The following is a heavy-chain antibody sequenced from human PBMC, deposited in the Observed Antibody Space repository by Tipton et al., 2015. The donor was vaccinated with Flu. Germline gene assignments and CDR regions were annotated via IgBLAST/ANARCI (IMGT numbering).Heavy chain of an antibody. Sequence: TLSLTCTVSGGSISSSRYYWGWLRQSPGKGLEWIGSIHYTGGTHHNPSLKSRVTISVDTSKNQFSLKLRSVTAADTAVYYCARGFMVIRHLDYWGQGSLVTVS. CDR3: ARGFMVIRHLDY. D-gene: IGHD2-21*01. V-gene: IGHV4-39*07. J-gene: IGHJ4*02. CDR2: IHYTGGT. CDR1: GGSISSSRYY.